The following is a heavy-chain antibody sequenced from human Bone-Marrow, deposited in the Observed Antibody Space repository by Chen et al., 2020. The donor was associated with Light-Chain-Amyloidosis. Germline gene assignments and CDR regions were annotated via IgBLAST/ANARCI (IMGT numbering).Heavy chain of an antibody. V-gene: IGHV5-51*01. D-gene: IGHD5-12*01. J-gene: IGHJ4*02. CDR2: IYPDDSDA. CDR1: GYTFPNYW. Sequence: EVQLEQSGPEVKKTGESLKISCKGSGYTFPNYWIGWVRQMPGKGLEWMWVIYPDDSDARYSPSFEGQVTISADKSITTAYLQWRSLKASDTAMYYCARRRDGYNFDYWGQGTLVTVSS. CDR3: ARRRDGYNFDY.